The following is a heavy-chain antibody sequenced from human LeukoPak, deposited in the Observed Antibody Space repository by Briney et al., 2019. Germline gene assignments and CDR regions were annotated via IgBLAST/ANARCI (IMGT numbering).Heavy chain of an antibody. CDR1: GFTFSSYG. Sequence: GGSLRLSCAASGFTFSSYGMHWVRQAPGKGLEWVAVISYDGSNKYYADSVKGRFTISRDNSKNTLYLQMNSLRAEDTAVYYCARARGGSYWYFDYWGQGTLVTVSS. CDR3: ARARGGSYWYFDY. CDR2: ISYDGSNK. V-gene: IGHV3-30*03. D-gene: IGHD1-26*01. J-gene: IGHJ4*02.